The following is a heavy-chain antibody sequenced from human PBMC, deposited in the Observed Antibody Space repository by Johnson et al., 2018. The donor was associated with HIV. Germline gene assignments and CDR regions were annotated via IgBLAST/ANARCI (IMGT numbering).Heavy chain of an antibody. CDR2: ISWNSGRI. D-gene: IGHD3-22*01. CDR1: GFTFTYYA. V-gene: IGHV3-9*01. J-gene: IGHJ3*02. CDR3: ARVTKYYFDSSVDAFDI. Sequence: VQLVESGGGLVQPGGSLRLSCAASGFTFTYYAMSWVRQAPGKGLEWVSGISWNSGRIGYADSVKARFTISRDSAKNCLYLQMNSLRADDPAVYFCARVTKYYFDSSVDAFDIWGQGTVVTVSS.